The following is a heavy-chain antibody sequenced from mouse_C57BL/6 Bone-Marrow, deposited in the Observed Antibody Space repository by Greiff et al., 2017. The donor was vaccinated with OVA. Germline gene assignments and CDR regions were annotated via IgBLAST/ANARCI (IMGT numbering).Heavy chain of an antibody. V-gene: IGHV1-81*01. J-gene: IGHJ2*01. CDR2: IYPRSGNT. CDR3: ARVTTAYFDD. Sequence: VKLMESGAELARPGASVKLSCKASGYTFTSYGISWVKQRTGQGLEWIGEIYPRSGNTYYNEKFKGKATLTADKSSGTAYMELRSLTSEDVAVYFCARVTTAYFDDWGQGTTLTVSS. D-gene: IGHD1-2*01. CDR1: GYTFTSYG.